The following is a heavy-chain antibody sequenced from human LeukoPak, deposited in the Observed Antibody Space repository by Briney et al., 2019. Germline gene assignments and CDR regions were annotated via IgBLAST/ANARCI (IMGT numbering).Heavy chain of an antibody. D-gene: IGHD2-15*01. V-gene: IGHV1-69*05. CDR1: GGTFSSYA. J-gene: IGHJ4*02. CDR3: ARVLGYCSGGSCYHFDY. Sequence: GASVKVSCKASGGTFSSYAISWVRQAPGQGLEWMGGIIPIFGTANYAQKFQGRVTITRDTSASTAYMELSSLRSEDTAVYYCARVLGYCSGGSCYHFDYWGQGTLVTVSS. CDR2: IIPIFGTA.